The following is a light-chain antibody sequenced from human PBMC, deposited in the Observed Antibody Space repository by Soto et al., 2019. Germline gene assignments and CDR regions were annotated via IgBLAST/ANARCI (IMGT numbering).Light chain of an antibody. CDR2: GAS. V-gene: IGKV3-15*01. J-gene: IGKJ2*01. Sequence: EIVRTQSPATLSVSPGERATLSCRASQSVSSNLAWYRQKPGQAPRLLIFGASTRATGIPARFSGSGSGTKFTLTISSLQSEDFAVYYCQHYNYWPYTFGPGTKVDIK. CDR3: QHYNYWPYT. CDR1: QSVSSN.